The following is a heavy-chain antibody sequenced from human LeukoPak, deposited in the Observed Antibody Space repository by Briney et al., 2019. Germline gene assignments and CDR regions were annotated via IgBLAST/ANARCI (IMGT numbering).Heavy chain of an antibody. V-gene: IGHV4-39*01. D-gene: IGHD2-2*01. CDR1: GGSISSGGYY. CDR3: APYCSSTSCYGEGDY. J-gene: IGHJ4*02. CDR2: IYYSGST. Sequence: KPSETLSLTCTVSGGSISSGGYYWSWIRQPPGKGLEWIGSIYYSGSTYYNPSLKSRVTISVDTSKNQFSLNLSSVTAADTAVYYCAPYCSSTSCYGEGDYWGQGTLVTVSS.